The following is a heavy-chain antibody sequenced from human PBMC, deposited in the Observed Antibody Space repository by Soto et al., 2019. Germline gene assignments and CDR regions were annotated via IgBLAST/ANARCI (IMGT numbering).Heavy chain of an antibody. J-gene: IGHJ4*02. V-gene: IGHV3-15*07. CDR1: SVSNAW. D-gene: IGHD5-18*01. CDR2: ILSKTDGGTT. CDR3: TTHTAMVY. Sequence: SVSNAWMNWVRQAPGKGLEWVGRILSKTDGGTTDYAAPVEGRFTISRDDSKNTLYLQMNSLKTEDTAVYYCTTHTAMVYWGQGTLVTVSS.